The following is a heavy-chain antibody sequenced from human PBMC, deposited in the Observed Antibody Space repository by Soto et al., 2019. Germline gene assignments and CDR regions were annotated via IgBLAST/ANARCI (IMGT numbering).Heavy chain of an antibody. V-gene: IGHV1-18*01. CDR1: GYTFTSYG. Sequence: ASVKVSCKASGYTFTSYGISWVRQAPGQGLEGMGWISAYNGNTNYAQKLQGRVTMTTDTSTRTAYMELRSLRSDDTAVYYCARPEVIAAAGARGYYYYYMDVWGKGTTVTVSS. J-gene: IGHJ6*03. CDR2: ISAYNGNT. D-gene: IGHD6-13*01. CDR3: ARPEVIAAAGARGYYYYYMDV.